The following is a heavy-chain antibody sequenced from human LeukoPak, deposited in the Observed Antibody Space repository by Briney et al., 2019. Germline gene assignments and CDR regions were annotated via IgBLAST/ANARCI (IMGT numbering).Heavy chain of an antibody. Sequence: GGSLRFSCAASGFTFSSYAMSWVRQAPGKGLEWVSAISGSGGSTYYADSVKGRFTISRDNSKNTLYLQMNSLRAEDTAVYYCAKDSGIGYFQHWGQGTLVTVSS. J-gene: IGHJ1*01. CDR2: ISGSGGST. V-gene: IGHV3-23*01. D-gene: IGHD3-10*01. CDR1: GFTFSSYA. CDR3: AKDSGIGYFQH.